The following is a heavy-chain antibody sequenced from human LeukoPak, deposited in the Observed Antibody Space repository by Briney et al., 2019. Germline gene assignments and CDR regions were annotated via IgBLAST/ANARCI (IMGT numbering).Heavy chain of an antibody. V-gene: IGHV3-53*01. CDR2: IYSGGST. D-gene: IGHD2-15*01. CDR1: GFTVSSNY. J-gene: IGHJ6*03. CDR3: AREAWADKFRSGYYYMDV. Sequence: GGSLRLSCAASGFTVSSNYMSWVRQAPGKGLEWVAGIYSGGSTYYADSVKGRFTISRDNSKNTLYLQMNSLRAEDTAVYYCAREAWADKFRSGYYYMDVWGKGTTVTVSS.